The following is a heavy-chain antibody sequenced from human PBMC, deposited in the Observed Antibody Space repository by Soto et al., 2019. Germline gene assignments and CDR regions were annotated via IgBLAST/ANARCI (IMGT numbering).Heavy chain of an antibody. D-gene: IGHD2-15*01. J-gene: IGHJ4*02. CDR1: GYTFTSYY. V-gene: IGHV1-24*01. Sequence: GASVKVSCKASGYTFTSYYMHWVRQAPGKGLEWMGGFDPEDGETIYAQKFQGRVTMTEDTSTDTAYMELSSLRSEDTAVYYCATHHCSGGSCYSYYFDYWGQGTLVTVSS. CDR2: FDPEDGET. CDR3: ATHHCSGGSCYSYYFDY.